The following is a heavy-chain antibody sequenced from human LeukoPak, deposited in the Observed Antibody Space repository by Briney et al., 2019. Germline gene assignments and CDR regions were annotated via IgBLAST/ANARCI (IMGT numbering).Heavy chain of an antibody. CDR3: AKDSMVRGVIIIPGAFDI. D-gene: IGHD3-10*01. V-gene: IGHV3-23*01. Sequence: PGGSLRLSCAASGFTFSSYAMSWVRQAPGKGLEWVSAISGSGGSTYYADSVKGRSTISRDNSKNTLYLQMNSLRAEDTAVYSRAKDSMVRGVIIIPGAFDIWGQGTMVTVSS. CDR1: GFTFSSYA. CDR2: ISGSGGST. J-gene: IGHJ3*02.